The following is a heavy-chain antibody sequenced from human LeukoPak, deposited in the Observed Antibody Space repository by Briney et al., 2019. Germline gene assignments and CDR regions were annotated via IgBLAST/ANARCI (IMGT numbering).Heavy chain of an antibody. CDR1: GGSISSSSYY. CDR3: AREGPSEFSSTGYRGWFDP. J-gene: IGHJ5*02. D-gene: IGHD6-13*01. Sequence: SETLSLTCTVSGGSISSSSYYWGWIRQPPGKGLEWIGSIYYSGSTYYNPSLKSRVTISVDTSKNQFSLKLSSVTAADTAVYYCAREGPSEFSSTGYRGWFDPWGQGTLVTVSS. V-gene: IGHV4-39*07. CDR2: IYYSGST.